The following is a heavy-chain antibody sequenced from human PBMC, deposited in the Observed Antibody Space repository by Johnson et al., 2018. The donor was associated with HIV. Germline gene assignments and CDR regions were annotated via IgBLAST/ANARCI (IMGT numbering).Heavy chain of an antibody. D-gene: IGHD1-26*01. Sequence: MLLVESGGGVVQPGGSLRLSCAAFGFTFSSYGMHWVRQAPGKGLEWVAFIRYDGSNKYYADSVKGRFTISRDNSKNTLYLQMNSLRAEDTAVYYCAKDRSGSAGAFDIWGQGTMVTVSS. CDR3: AKDRSGSAGAFDI. V-gene: IGHV3-30*02. J-gene: IGHJ3*02. CDR1: GFTFSSYG. CDR2: IRYDGSNK.